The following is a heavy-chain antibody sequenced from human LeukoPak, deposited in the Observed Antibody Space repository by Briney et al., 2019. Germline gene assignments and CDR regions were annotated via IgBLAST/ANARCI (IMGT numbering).Heavy chain of an antibody. V-gene: IGHV4-39*07. D-gene: IGHD3-10*01. Sequence: SETLSLTCSVSGASISSGSNYWGWIRQPPGKTLEWIGSIYSSGSTYYNPSLKSRVIIILDTPKHHFSLTLSSVTAADTAVYYCARSDGYGLVGIWGQGTMVTVSS. CDR3: ARSDGYGLVGI. CDR1: GASISSGSNY. CDR2: IYSSGST. J-gene: IGHJ3*02.